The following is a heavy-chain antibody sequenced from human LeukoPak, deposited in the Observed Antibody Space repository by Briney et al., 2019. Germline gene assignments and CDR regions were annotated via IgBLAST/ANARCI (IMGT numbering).Heavy chain of an antibody. Sequence: PGGSLRLSCAASGFTFSSYWMSWVRQAPGKGLEWVASIKQDAGTEYSVDSLKGRCTISRDNAYNSLYLQMNSLRAEDTAVYFCARGSRDSSGYRYYLNYWSQGTLVTVSS. CDR1: GFTFSSYW. D-gene: IGHD3-22*01. V-gene: IGHV3-7*01. J-gene: IGHJ4*02. CDR3: ARGSRDSSGYRYYLNY. CDR2: IKQDAGTE.